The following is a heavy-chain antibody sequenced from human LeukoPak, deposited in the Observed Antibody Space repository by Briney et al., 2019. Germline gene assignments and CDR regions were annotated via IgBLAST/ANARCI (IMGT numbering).Heavy chain of an antibody. CDR2: IDPSGGST. CDR1: GYTFTSYY. J-gene: IGHJ3*02. V-gene: IGHV1-46*01. Sequence: ASVKVSCKASGYTFTSYYMHWVRQAPGQGFEWMGIIDPSGGSTSYAQKFQGRVTMTRDMSTSTVYMELSSLRSEDTAVYYCARVYDSSGYSAWGAFDIWGQGTMVTVSS. D-gene: IGHD3-22*01. CDR3: ARVYDSSGYSAWGAFDI.